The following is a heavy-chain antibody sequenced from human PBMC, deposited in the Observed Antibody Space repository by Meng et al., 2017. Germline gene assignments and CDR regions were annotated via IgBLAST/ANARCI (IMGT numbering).Heavy chain of an antibody. CDR1: GGTFSSYT. J-gene: IGHJ4*02. Sequence: SVKVSCKASGGTFSSYTISWVRQAPGQGLEWMGRIIPILGIANYAQKFQGRVTITADKSTSTAYMELSSLRTEEKAVYYCARGQWFGELLLIWDSFDYWGQGTLVTVSS. CDR3: ARGQWFGELLLIWDSFDY. D-gene: IGHD3-10*01. V-gene: IGHV1-69*02. CDR2: IIPILGIA.